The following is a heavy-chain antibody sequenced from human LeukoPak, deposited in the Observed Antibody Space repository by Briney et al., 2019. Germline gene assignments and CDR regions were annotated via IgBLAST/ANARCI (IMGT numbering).Heavy chain of an antibody. CDR3: AREINYYDSSGSVYYFDY. J-gene: IGHJ4*02. V-gene: IGHV1-18*01. CDR2: ISAYNGNT. Sequence: ASVKVSCKASGYTFTSYGISWVRQAPGQGLEWMGWISAYNGNTIYAQKLQGRVTMTTDTSTSTAYMELRSLRSDDTAVYYCAREINYYDSSGSVYYFDYWGQGTLVTVSS. D-gene: IGHD3-22*01. CDR1: GYTFTSYG.